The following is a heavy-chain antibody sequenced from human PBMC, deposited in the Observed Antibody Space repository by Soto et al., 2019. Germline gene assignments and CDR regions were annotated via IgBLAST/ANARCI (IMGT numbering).Heavy chain of an antibody. CDR3: ARESEQERARVNDFWSGYQRYYYYYYMDV. D-gene: IGHD3-3*01. CDR1: GFTFSSYS. J-gene: IGHJ6*03. V-gene: IGHV3-21*01. Sequence: EVQLVESGGGLVQPGGSLRLSCAASGFTFSSYSMNWVRQAPGKGLEWVSSISSSSSYIYYADSVKGRFTISRDNAKNSLYLQMNSLRAEDTAVYYCARESEQERARVNDFWSGYQRYYYYYYMDVWGKGTTVTVSS. CDR2: ISSSSSYI.